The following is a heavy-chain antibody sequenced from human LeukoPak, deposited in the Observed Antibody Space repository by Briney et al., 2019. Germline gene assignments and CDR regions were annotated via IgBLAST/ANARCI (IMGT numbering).Heavy chain of an antibody. CDR2: ISYDGSNK. V-gene: IGHV3-30*04. J-gene: IGHJ4*02. CDR3: ASKGVDTAMGPRWLLFDY. CDR1: GFTFSSYA. Sequence: GGSLRLSCAASGFTFSSYAMHWVRQAPGKGLEWVAVISYDGSNKYYADSVKGRFTISRDNSKNTLYLQMNSLRAEDTAVYYCASKGVDTAMGPRWLLFDYWGQGTLVTVSS. D-gene: IGHD5-18*01.